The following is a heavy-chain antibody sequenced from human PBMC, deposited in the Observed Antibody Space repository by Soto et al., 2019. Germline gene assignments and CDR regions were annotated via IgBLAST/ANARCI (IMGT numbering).Heavy chain of an antibody. CDR1: GFTFSDYY. Sequence: GGSLRLSCAASGFTFSDYYMSWIRQAPGKGLEWVSYISSSSSTIYYADSVKGRFTISRDNAKNSLYLQMNSLRAEDTAVYYCAGAVTYYDFWSGYYTHYYYYYMDVWGKGTTVTVSS. D-gene: IGHD3-3*01. CDR2: ISSSSSTI. CDR3: AGAVTYYDFWSGYYTHYYYYYMDV. V-gene: IGHV3-11*01. J-gene: IGHJ6*03.